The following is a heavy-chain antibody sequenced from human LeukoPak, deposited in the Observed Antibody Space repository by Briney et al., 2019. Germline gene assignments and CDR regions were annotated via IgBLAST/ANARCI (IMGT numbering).Heavy chain of an antibody. V-gene: IGHV4-30-2*01. J-gene: IGHJ4*02. CDR3: ARGPAPPMVYPDY. CDR2: IYHSGST. Sequence: SGTLSLTCAVSGGSISSGGYSWSWIRQPPGKGLEWIGYIYHSGSTYYNPSLKSRVTISVDRSKNQFSLKLSSVTAADTAVYYCARGPAPPMVYPDYWGQGTLVTVSS. D-gene: IGHD2-8*01. CDR1: GGSISSGGYS.